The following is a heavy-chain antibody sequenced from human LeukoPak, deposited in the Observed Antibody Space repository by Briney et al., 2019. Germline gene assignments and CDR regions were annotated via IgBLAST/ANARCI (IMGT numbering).Heavy chain of an antibody. CDR2: ISEDGTNK. D-gene: IGHD2-21*01. V-gene: IGHV3-30*04. Sequence: GRSLRLSCAVSGFTFSRYTMHWVRQAPGKGLERVTVISEDGTNKFYAESVKGRFTVSRDNSKNMLLLQMNSLRREDTAVYYCVSGDFRFWGQGTLVTVSS. J-gene: IGHJ4*02. CDR3: VSGDFRF. CDR1: GFTFSRYT.